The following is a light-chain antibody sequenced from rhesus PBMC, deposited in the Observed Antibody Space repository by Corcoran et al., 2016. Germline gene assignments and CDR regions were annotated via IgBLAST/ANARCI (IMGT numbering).Light chain of an antibody. CDR2: KAS. CDR3: QHGYGTPRT. J-gene: IGKJ1*01. CDR1: ENVNND. Sequence: DIQMTQSPSSLSASVGDRVTITCRASENVNNDLNWYQQKPGRALKLLIYKASTLQSGVPSRFSGYGSGTDYTFTISSLQPEDVATYYCQHGYGTPRTFGQGTKVEIK. V-gene: IGKV1-74*01.